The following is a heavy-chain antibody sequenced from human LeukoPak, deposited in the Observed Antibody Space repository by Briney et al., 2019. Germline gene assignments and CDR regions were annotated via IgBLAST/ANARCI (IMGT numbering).Heavy chain of an antibody. CDR1: GFTFNNCA. CDR2: ISGNGGTT. Sequence: GGSLRLSCAASGFTFNNCAMGWARQAPGKGLEWVSTISGNGGTTYYADSVKGRFTISRDNSKNTLYLQMNSLRAADTAVYYCAKKDWNYDFDYWGQGTLVTVSS. CDR3: AKKDWNYDFDY. D-gene: IGHD1-7*01. V-gene: IGHV3-23*01. J-gene: IGHJ4*02.